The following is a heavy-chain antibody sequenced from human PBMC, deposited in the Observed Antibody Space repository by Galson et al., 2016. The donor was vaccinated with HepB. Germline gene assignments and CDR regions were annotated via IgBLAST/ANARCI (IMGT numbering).Heavy chain of an antibody. Sequence: SVKVSCKASGYTFSNYGIHWARQAPGQGLDWMGWINAGNGYTKYSQKFQGRVTITRDTSASTAYMELSSLRYEDTAVYYCARGASYGSGGYYTWFDPWGQGTLVTVSS. D-gene: IGHD3-10*01. CDR3: ARGASYGSGGYYTWFDP. CDR2: INAGNGYT. V-gene: IGHV1-3*01. J-gene: IGHJ5*02. CDR1: GYTFSNYG.